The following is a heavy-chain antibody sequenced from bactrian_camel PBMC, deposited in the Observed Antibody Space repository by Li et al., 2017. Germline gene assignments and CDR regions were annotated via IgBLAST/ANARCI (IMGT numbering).Heavy chain of an antibody. V-gene: IGHV3S42*01. CDR3: AADSILRKNQRPWVGCRPGPYNY. CDR2: ITTGGSST. D-gene: IGHD5*01. Sequence: QLVESGGGSAQVGGSLRLSCSASADALMYMAWFRQAPGQRREAVAAITTGGSSTMYHDSVKGRFTISQDNAKTTLYLQMNSLKTEDTAVYYCAADSILRKNQRPWVGCRPGPYNYWGQGTQVTVS. J-gene: IGHJ4*01. CDR1: ADALMY.